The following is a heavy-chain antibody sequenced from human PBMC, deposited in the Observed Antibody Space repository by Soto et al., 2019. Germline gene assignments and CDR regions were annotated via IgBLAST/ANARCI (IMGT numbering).Heavy chain of an antibody. V-gene: IGHV1-69*01. CDR3: ARPRYSSGWYGSFDS. Sequence: QVQLVQSGAEVQKPGSSVKVSCKASGGTFSSFAISWLRQAPGQGLEWMGGITPLFNTAKYAQKVQGRGTITADESTSTAYMELDSLGSEYRAVYYCARPRYSSGWYGSFDSWGQGTLVTVSS. J-gene: IGHJ5*01. CDR1: GGTFSSFA. CDR2: ITPLFNTA. D-gene: IGHD6-19*01.